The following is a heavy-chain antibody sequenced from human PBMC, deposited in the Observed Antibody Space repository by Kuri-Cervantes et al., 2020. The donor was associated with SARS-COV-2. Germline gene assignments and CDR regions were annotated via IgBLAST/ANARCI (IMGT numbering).Heavy chain of an antibody. CDR3: ARHRRVTTPWGWFDP. V-gene: IGHV4-4*01. Sequence: GSLRLSCAVSGGSISSSNWWSWVRQPPGKGLEWIGEIYHSGSTNYNPSLKSRVTISVDKSKNQFSLKLSSVTAADTAVYCCARHRRVTTPWGWFDPWGQGTLVTVSS. D-gene: IGHD4-17*01. CDR2: IYHSGST. J-gene: IGHJ5*02. CDR1: GGSISSSNW.